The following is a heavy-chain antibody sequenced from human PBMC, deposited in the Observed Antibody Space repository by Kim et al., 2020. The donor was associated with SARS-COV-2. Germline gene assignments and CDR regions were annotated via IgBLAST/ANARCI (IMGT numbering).Heavy chain of an antibody. J-gene: IGHJ4*02. D-gene: IGHD6-19*01. CDR3: AKDKYSSGWYGADY. Sequence: YADSVKGRFTISRDNAKNSLYLQMNSLRAEDTALYYCAKDKYSSGWYGADYWGQGTLVTVSS. V-gene: IGHV3-9*01.